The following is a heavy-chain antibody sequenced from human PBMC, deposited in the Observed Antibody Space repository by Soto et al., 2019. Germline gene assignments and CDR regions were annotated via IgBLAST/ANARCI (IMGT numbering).Heavy chain of an antibody. CDR1: GGSISSSSYY. D-gene: IGHD3-10*01. CDR3: ATLVVVRGSLR. V-gene: IGHV4-39*01. Sequence: QLQLQESGPGLVKPSETLSLTCTVSGGSISSSSYYWGWIRQPPGKGLEWIGSIYYSGSTYYNPSLKSRVTISVDTSKNQFSLKLSSVTAADTAVYYCATLVVVRGSLRWGQGTLVTVSS. CDR2: IYYSGST. J-gene: IGHJ4*02.